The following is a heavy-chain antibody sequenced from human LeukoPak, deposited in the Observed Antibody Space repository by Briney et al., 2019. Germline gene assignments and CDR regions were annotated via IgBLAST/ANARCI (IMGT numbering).Heavy chain of an antibody. V-gene: IGHV4-34*01. CDR1: GGSFRGYY. Sequence: SETLSLTCAVYGGSFRGYYWSWVRQPPGKGLEWIGEIDHSGSTYYNPSLKSRVTISIDTSKNQFSLNLRSVTAADTAVYYCARERLTVSTLVNYYDATDVWGQGTTVTVSS. J-gene: IGHJ6*02. D-gene: IGHD3-3*01. CDR2: IDHSGST. CDR3: ARERLTVSTLVNYYDATDV.